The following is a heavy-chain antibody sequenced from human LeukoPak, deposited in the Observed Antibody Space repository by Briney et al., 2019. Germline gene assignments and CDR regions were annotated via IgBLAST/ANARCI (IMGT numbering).Heavy chain of an antibody. CDR3: ARGLDSGSYYLLYWYFDL. Sequence: SETLSLTCTVSGGSISSYYWSWIRQPPEKGLEWIGYIYYSGSTNYNPSLKSRVTISVDTSKNQFSLKLSSVTAADTAVYYCARGLDSGSYYLLYWYFDLWGRGTLVTVSS. CDR2: IYYSGST. D-gene: IGHD1-26*01. V-gene: IGHV4-59*01. CDR1: GGSISSYY. J-gene: IGHJ2*01.